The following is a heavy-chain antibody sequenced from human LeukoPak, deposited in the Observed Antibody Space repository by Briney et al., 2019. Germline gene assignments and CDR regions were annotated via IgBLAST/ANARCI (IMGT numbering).Heavy chain of an antibody. D-gene: IGHD2-2*01. J-gene: IGHJ3*02. CDR3: TTGLTGDIVVVPAAMTGAFDI. CDR2: IKSKTDGGTT. Sequence: GGSLRLSCAAYGFTFSNAWMSWVRQAPGKGLEWVGRIKSKTDGGTTDYAAPVKGRFTISRDDSKNTLYLQMNSLKTEDTAVYYCTTGLTGDIVVVPAAMTGAFDIWGQGTMVTVSS. V-gene: IGHV3-15*01. CDR1: GFTFSNAW.